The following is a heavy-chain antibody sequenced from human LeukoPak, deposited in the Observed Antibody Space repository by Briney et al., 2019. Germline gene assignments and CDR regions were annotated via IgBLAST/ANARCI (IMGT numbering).Heavy chain of an antibody. J-gene: IGHJ6*03. D-gene: IGHD6-6*01. CDR3: ARFRIAARRYYYYYMDV. CDR2: ISSSSSYI. V-gene: IGHV3-21*01. Sequence: GSLRLSCAASGFTFSSYSMNWVRQAPGKGLEWVSSISSSSSYIYYADSVKGRFTISRDNAKNSLYLQMNSLRAEDTAVYYCARFRIAARRYYYYYMDVWGKGTTVTVSS. CDR1: GFTFSSYS.